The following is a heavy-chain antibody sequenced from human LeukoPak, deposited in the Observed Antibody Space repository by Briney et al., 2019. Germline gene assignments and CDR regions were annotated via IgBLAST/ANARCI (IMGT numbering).Heavy chain of an antibody. Sequence: GASVKVSCKASGYTFTGYCIHWVRQAPGQGLEWMGWINPISGGTNYAQNFQGRVTMTRDTSISTAYMELSSLTSDDTAVYFCARARDTSSYYSVGYWGQGTLVTVSS. D-gene: IGHD3-22*01. CDR2: INPISGGT. CDR3: ARARDTSSYYSVGY. CDR1: GYTFTGYC. J-gene: IGHJ4*02. V-gene: IGHV1-2*02.